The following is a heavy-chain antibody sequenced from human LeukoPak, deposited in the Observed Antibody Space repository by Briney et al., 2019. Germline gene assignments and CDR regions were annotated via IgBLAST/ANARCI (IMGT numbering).Heavy chain of an antibody. D-gene: IGHD3-10*01. Sequence: GGSLRLSCIASGFTFGTYGMHWVRQAPGKGLEWVAFIQFDGSTENYADPVKGRFTISRDNSKNTLYLQMNSLRGEDTAIYYCVRGVSYAFDYWGQGTLVPVSS. CDR2: IQFDGSTE. J-gene: IGHJ4*02. CDR1: GFTFGTYG. CDR3: VRGVSYAFDY. V-gene: IGHV3-30*02.